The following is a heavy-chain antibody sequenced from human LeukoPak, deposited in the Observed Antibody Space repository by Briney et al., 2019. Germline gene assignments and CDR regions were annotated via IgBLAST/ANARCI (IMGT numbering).Heavy chain of an antibody. J-gene: IGHJ4*02. CDR3: ARIPHYYGSGSYPDY. CDR1: GFSLSTSGMC. D-gene: IGHD3-10*01. CDR2: IDWDDDK. Sequence: SGPTLVNPTQTLTLTCTFSGFSLSTSGMCVSWIRQPPGKALEWLARIDWDDDKYYITSLKTRLTISKDTYKNQVVLTMTNMDPVDTATYYCARIPHYYGSGSYPDYWGQGTLVTVSS. V-gene: IGHV2-70*11.